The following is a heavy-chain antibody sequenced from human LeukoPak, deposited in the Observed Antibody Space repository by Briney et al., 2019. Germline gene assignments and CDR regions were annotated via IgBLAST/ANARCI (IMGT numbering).Heavy chain of an antibody. Sequence: PSETLSLTCTVSGGCISSSSYYWGWIRQPPGKGLEWIGSIYYSGSTYYNPSLKSRVTISVDTSKNQFSLKLSSLTAADTAVYYCARHFDRDGYKSNAFDIWGQGTMVTVSS. CDR3: ARHFDRDGYKSNAFDI. J-gene: IGHJ3*02. CDR1: GGCISSSSYY. V-gene: IGHV4-39*01. D-gene: IGHD5-24*01. CDR2: IYYSGST.